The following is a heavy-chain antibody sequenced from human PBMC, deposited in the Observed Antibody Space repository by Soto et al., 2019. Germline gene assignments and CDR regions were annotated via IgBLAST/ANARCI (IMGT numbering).Heavy chain of an antibody. CDR3: ARGDPKHLYHY. J-gene: IGHJ4*02. CDR1: GGSISSYY. CDR2: IYYSGST. D-gene: IGHD3-16*02. Sequence: SETLSLTCTVSGGSISSYYWSWIRQPPGKGLEWIGYIYYSGSTNYNPSLKSRVTISVDTSKNQFSLKLSSVTAADTAVYYCARGDPKHLYHYWGQGTLVTVSS. V-gene: IGHV4-59*01.